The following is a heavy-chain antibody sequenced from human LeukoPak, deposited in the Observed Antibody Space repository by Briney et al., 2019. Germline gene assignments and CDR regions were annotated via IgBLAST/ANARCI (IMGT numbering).Heavy chain of an antibody. Sequence: PGGSLRLSCAGSGFTFERYWMSWVRQAPGKGLEWVASINQGGSRLHYLDSVTGRFIISRDDAQNSLFLQMTRLRVDDTAVYYCARLKDDVTKLDYWGQGTLVSVSS. V-gene: IGHV3-7*01. J-gene: IGHJ4*02. D-gene: IGHD2-8*01. CDR3: ARLKDDVTKLDY. CDR1: GFTFERYW. CDR2: INQGGSRL.